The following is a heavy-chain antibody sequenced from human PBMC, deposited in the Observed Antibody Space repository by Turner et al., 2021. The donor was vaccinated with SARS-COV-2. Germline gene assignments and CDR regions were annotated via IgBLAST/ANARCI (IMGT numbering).Heavy chain of an antibody. CDR1: GFTFNSYG. D-gene: IGHD3-22*01. V-gene: IGHV3-33*01. CDR2: IFYDVSNK. Sequence: SGFTFNSYGMHWVRQAPGKGLEWVAVIFYDVSNKYYADSVKGRFTISRDNSKNTLYLQMNSLRAEDTAVYYCARDHYYDSSGYTLDAFDIWGQGTMVTISS. CDR3: ARDHYYDSSGYTLDAFDI. J-gene: IGHJ3*02.